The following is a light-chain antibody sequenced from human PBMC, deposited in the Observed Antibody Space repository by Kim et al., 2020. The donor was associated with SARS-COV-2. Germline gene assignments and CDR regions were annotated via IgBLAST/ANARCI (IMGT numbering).Light chain of an antibody. J-gene: IGLJ2*01. CDR1: SLRSYY. CDR3: QSRDSGGNVV. CDR2: GRN. Sequence: SSELTQDPAVPVALGQTVRITCQGDSLRSYYATWYQQKPRQAPVLVIYGRNNRPSGIPDRFSGSASGNTASLTISGAQAEDEADFYCQSRDSGGNVVFGGGTQLTVL. V-gene: IGLV3-19*01.